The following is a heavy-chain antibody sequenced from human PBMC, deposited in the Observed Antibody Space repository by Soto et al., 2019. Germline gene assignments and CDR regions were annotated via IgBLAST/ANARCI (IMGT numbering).Heavy chain of an antibody. J-gene: IGHJ4*02. Sequence: SQTLSLTCAMSGDSVLSDSGAWSWIRQSPSRGIEWLGRTYYRSQWYSDYAPCMRGRITLNADTPKNQFSLVLNSVAPEDTAVYYCARDGGHNGYFYFVSWGQGTLVTVSS. V-gene: IGHV6-1*01. CDR3: ARDGGHNGYFYFVS. CDR1: GDSVLSDSGA. CDR2: TYYRSQWYS. D-gene: IGHD5-12*01.